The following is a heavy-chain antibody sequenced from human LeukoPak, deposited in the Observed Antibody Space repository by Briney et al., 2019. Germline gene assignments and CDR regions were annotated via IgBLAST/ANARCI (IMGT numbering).Heavy chain of an antibody. Sequence: SQTLSLTCAISGDSVSSNSAGWNWIRQSPSRGLEWLGRTYYRSKWYSDYAVSVKSRITINPDTSKNQFSLQLNSVTPEDTAVYYCTRDSGNWGAYYYYYGMGVWGQGTTVTVSS. D-gene: IGHD7-27*01. CDR2: TYYRSKWYS. J-gene: IGHJ6*02. V-gene: IGHV6-1*01. CDR1: GDSVSSNSAG. CDR3: TRDSGNWGAYYYYYGMGV.